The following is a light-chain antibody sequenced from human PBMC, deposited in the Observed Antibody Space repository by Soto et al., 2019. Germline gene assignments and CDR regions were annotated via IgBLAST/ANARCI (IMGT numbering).Light chain of an antibody. CDR1: SSNIGAGYD. V-gene: IGLV1-40*01. CDR3: QSYDSSLSAEVV. J-gene: IGLJ2*01. CDR2: GNS. Sequence: QSVLTQPPSVSGAPGQRVNISCTGSSSNIGAGYDVHWYQQLPGTAPKLLIYGNSNRPSGVPDRFSGSKSGTSASLAITGLQAEDEADYYCQSYDSSLSAEVVFGGGTKLTGL.